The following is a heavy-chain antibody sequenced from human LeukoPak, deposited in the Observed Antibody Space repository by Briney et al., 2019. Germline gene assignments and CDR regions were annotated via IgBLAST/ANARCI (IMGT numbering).Heavy chain of an antibody. CDR3: AKRYCSSTSCSMEFDY. J-gene: IGHJ4*02. CDR1: GFTFSSYG. V-gene: IGHV3-23*01. CDR2: ISGSGGST. Sequence: GGSLRLSCAASGFTFSSYGMSWVRQAPGKGLEWVSAISGSGGSTYYADSVKGRFTISRDNSKNTLYLQMNSLRAEDTAVYYCAKRYCSSTSCSMEFDYWGQGTLVTVSS. D-gene: IGHD2-2*01.